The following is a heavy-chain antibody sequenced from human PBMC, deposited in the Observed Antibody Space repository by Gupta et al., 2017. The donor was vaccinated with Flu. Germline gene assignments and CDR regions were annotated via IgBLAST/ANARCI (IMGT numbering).Heavy chain of an antibody. Sequence: EVQLLESGGGLVQPGGSLRLSCAASGFSFSSYAMTWVRQDPGKWLEWVSGISGRGVRTYYADSVKGHFTISRDKSKNRLYLQMNSLRAEDTAVYYCAKEDCSGTSCYGGGNDAFDIWGQGTMVTVSS. D-gene: IGHD2-2*01. V-gene: IGHV3-23*01. J-gene: IGHJ3*02. CDR1: GFSFSSYA. CDR2: ISGRGVRT. CDR3: AKEDCSGTSCYGGGNDAFDI.